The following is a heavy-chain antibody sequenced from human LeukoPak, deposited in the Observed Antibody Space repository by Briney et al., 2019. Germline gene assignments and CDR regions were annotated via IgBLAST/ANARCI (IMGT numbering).Heavy chain of an antibody. Sequence: GGSLRLSCVGTGITFSRHAMTWVRQAPGKGLEWVSGITDSGGTTYHAESVKGRFTISRDNSENTLYLQMNNLRAEDTAVYYCASRPPSETYYGVLDYWGQGTLVTVSS. CDR1: GITFSRHA. V-gene: IGHV3-23*01. J-gene: IGHJ4*02. CDR3: ASRPPSETYYGVLDY. D-gene: IGHD1-26*01. CDR2: ITDSGGTT.